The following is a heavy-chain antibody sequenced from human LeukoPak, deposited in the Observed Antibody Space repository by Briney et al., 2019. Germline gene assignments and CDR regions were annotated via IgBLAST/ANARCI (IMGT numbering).Heavy chain of an antibody. V-gene: IGHV1-8*02. CDR1: GYFFTGYY. D-gene: IGHD6-13*01. J-gene: IGHJ4*02. CDR3: ARPLHRGSWYAY. Sequence: ASVKVSCKAAGYFFTGYYLHWVRQAPGQGLEWMGWMNPNSGNTGYAQKFQGRVTMTRNTSISTAYMELSSLRSEDTAVYYCARPLHRGSWYAYWGQGTLVTVSS. CDR2: MNPNSGNT.